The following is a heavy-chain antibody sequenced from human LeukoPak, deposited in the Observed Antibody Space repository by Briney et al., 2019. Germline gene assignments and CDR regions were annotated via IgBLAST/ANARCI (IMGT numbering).Heavy chain of an antibody. V-gene: IGHV4-38-2*02. CDR1: DYSISSGYY. CDR2: IYHSGST. D-gene: IGHD3-10*01. CDR3: ARVGGGRPTYFDH. J-gene: IGHJ4*02. Sequence: SETLSLTCTVSDYSISSGYYWGWIRQPPGKGLEWIGSIYHSGSTYYNPSLKSRVTTSVDTSKNQFSLKLSSVTAADVAVYYCARVGGGRPTYFDHWGQGALVTVSS.